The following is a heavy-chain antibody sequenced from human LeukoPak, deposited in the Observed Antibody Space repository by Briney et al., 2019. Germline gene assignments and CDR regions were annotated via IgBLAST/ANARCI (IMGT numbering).Heavy chain of an antibody. D-gene: IGHD3-16*01. V-gene: IGHV3-11*06. J-gene: IGHJ4*02. CDR1: GFTFSSYG. Sequence: GGSLRLSCVVSGFTFSSYGMSWIRQVPGKGPEWVSYISGSSSYTNYADSVKGRFTISRDNARDSLYLQMSSLRAEDTAVYYCARSFTRSRLLPFDYWGQGTLVTVSS. CDR2: ISGSSSYT. CDR3: ARSFTRSRLLPFDY.